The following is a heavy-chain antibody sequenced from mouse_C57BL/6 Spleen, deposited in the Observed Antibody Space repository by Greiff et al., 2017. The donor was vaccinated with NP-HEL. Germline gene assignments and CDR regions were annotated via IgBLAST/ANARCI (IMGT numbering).Heavy chain of an antibody. CDR2: INPNNGGT. V-gene: IGHV1-22*01. CDR3: ARDYYGSSYFAY. J-gene: IGHJ3*01. D-gene: IGHD1-1*01. Sequence: EVKLQESGPELVKPGASVKMSCKASGYTFTDYNMHWVKQSHGKSLEWIGYINPNNGGTSYNQKFKGKATLTVNKSSSTAYMELRSLTSEDSAVYYCARDYYGSSYFAYWGQGTLVTVSA. CDR1: GYTFTDYN.